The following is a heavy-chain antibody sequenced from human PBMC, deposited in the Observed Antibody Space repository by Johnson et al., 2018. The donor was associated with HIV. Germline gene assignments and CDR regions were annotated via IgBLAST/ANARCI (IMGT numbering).Heavy chain of an antibody. V-gene: IGHV3-9*01. CDR2: ICWTSGSR. J-gene: IGHJ3*02. CDR3: AKDRYIKGASTGFDI. Sequence: VQLVESGGGLVQPGRSLRLSCAASGFTFDDYAMHWVRHAPGKGLEWVSGICWTSGSRVYANSVTGRFTIPRDNAKNSLYLHVNSLSAEDTAVYYCAKDRYIKGASTGFDIWGQGTMVTVSS. CDR1: GFTFDDYA. D-gene: IGHD2-8*02.